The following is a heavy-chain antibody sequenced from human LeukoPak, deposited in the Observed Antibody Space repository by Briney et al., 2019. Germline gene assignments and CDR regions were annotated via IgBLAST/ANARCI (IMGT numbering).Heavy chain of an antibody. CDR2: INPNSGGT. J-gene: IGHJ4*02. D-gene: IGHD3-10*01. V-gene: IGHV1-2*02. CDR1: GYTFTGYY. Sequence: GASVQVSFKASGYTFTGYYMHWVRQAPGQGLEWMGWINPNSGGTNYAQKFQGRVTMTRDTSISTAYMELSRLRSDDTAVYYCARDQRTVRGAVDYWGQGTLVTVSS. CDR3: ARDQRTVRGAVDY.